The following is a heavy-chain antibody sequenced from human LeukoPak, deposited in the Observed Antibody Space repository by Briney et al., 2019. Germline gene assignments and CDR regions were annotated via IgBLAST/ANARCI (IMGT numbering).Heavy chain of an antibody. Sequence: RPSETLSLTCAVYGGSFSGYYWSWIRQPPGKGLEWIGEINHSGSTNYNPSLKSRVTISVDTSKNQFSLKLSSVTAADTAVDYCARDAGYCSCTSCYLDYWGQGTLVTVSS. V-gene: IGHV4-34*01. J-gene: IGHJ4*02. D-gene: IGHD2-2*01. CDR1: GGSFSGYY. CDR2: INHSGST. CDR3: ARDAGYCSCTSCYLDY.